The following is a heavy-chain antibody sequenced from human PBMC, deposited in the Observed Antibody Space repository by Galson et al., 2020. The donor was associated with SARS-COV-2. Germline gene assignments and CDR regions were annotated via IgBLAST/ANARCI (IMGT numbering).Heavy chain of an antibody. Sequence: GESLKIPCAASGFTFRTYWMHWVRQVSGKGLVWVASTNSDGSSAIYADSVKGRFTISRDNAKNTLYLQMNSLRVEDTAVYYCAREGEDTWYDYVMDVWGQGTTVTVSS. D-gene: IGHD3-16*01. CDR3: AREGEDTWYDYVMDV. J-gene: IGHJ6*02. V-gene: IGHV3-74*01. CDR1: GFTFRTYW. CDR2: TNSDGSSA.